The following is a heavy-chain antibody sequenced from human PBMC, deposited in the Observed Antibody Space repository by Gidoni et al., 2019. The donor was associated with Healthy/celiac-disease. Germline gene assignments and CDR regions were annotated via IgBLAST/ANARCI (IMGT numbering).Heavy chain of an antibody. CDR3: AIDYGDYEAFDY. CDR2: INHSGST. CDR1: GGSFSGYY. Sequence: QVQLQQWGAGLLRPSETLSLTCAVYGGSFSGYYWSWIRQPPGKGLEWIGEINHSGSTNYNPSLKSRVTISVDTSKNQFSLKLSSVTAADTAVYYCAIDYGDYEAFDYWGQGTLVTVSS. J-gene: IGHJ4*02. V-gene: IGHV4-34*01. D-gene: IGHD4-17*01.